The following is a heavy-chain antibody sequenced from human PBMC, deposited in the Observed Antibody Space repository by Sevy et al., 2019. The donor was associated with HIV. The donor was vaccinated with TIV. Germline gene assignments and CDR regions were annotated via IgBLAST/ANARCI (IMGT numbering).Heavy chain of an antibody. CDR3: ARLPTPSGSDDY. D-gene: IGHD5-12*01. J-gene: IGHJ4*02. CDR2: IYPGDSET. CDR1: GYSFSSYW. V-gene: IGHV5-51*01. Sequence: GESLKISCKGSGYSFSSYWIAWVRQMPGKGLEWMGIIYPGDSETIYSPSFQGQVTISADKSISTASLQWSSLKASDTAMYYCARLPTPSGSDDYWGQGTLVTVSS.